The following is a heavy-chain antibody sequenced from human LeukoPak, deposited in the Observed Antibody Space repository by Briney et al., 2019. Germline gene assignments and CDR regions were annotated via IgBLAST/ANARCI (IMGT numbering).Heavy chain of an antibody. CDR1: GGTFSSYA. V-gene: IGHV1-69*04. D-gene: IGHD5-24*01. CDR3: ARALDGYNYLDY. Sequence: SVKVSCKASGGTFSSYAISWVRQAPGQGLEWMGRIIPIFGIANYEQKFQGRVTITADKSTSTAYMELSSLRSEDTAVYYCARALDGYNYLDYWGQGTLVTVSS. J-gene: IGHJ4*02. CDR2: IIPIFGIA.